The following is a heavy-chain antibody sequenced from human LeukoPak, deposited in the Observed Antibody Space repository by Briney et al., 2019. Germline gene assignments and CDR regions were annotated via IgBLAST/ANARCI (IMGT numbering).Heavy chain of an antibody. Sequence: PSGTLSLTCAVSGGSISSSNWWSWVRQPPGKGLEWIGEIYHSGSTNYNPSLKSRVTISVDKSKNQFSLKLSSVTAADTAVYYCARLSAYTYGQDYFFYYGMDVWGQGTTVTVSS. CDR1: GGSISSSNW. CDR3: ARLSAYTYGQDYFFYYGMDV. D-gene: IGHD5-18*01. V-gene: IGHV4-4*02. CDR2: IYHSGST. J-gene: IGHJ6*02.